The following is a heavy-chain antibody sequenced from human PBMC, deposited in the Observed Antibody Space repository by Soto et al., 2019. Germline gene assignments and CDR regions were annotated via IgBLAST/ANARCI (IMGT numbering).Heavy chain of an antibody. Sequence: ASVKVSCKASGYIFTSYGISWVRQAPGQGLEWMGWISAHNGNRKYAQKLQGRVTMTTDTSTSTAYMELRSLRSDDTAVYYCARDLGGFHDYWGQGTLVTVSS. CDR3: ARDLGGFHDY. J-gene: IGHJ4*02. V-gene: IGHV1-18*01. CDR2: ISAHNGNR. D-gene: IGHD5-12*01. CDR1: GYIFTSYG.